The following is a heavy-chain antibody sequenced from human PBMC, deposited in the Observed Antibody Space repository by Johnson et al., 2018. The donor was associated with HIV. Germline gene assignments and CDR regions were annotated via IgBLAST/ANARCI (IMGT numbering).Heavy chain of an antibody. CDR2: IGTAGDT. V-gene: IGHV3-13*01. D-gene: IGHD1-1*01. CDR1: GFTFSSYD. Sequence: VQLLESGGGLVQPGGSLRLSCAASGFTFSSYDMHWVRQATGKGLEWVSAIGTAGDTYYPGSVKGRFTISRENAKNSLYLQMNSLRAGDTAVYYCARSGPNWAFDFWGQGTMVTVSS. CDR3: ARSGPNWAFDF. J-gene: IGHJ3*01.